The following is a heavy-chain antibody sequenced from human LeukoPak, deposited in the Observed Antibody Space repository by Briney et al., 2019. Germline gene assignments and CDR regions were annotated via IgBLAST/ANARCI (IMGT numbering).Heavy chain of an antibody. Sequence: GGSLRLSCSAAGFTFSSYSMNWVRQAPCKGRQEGSSISSSTSYIYYADSVKGRFTISTDNAKTSLYLQMNSLRAEDTAAYYCARDRFLADWGTVDAFDIWGQGTMVTVSS. CDR3: ARDRFLADWGTVDAFDI. J-gene: IGHJ3*02. CDR2: ISSSTSYI. D-gene: IGHD7-27*01. CDR1: GFTFSSYS. V-gene: IGHV3-21*01.